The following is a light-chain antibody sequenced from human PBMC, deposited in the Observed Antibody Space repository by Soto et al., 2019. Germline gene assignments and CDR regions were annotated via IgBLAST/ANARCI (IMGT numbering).Light chain of an antibody. CDR1: SSDVGSYNL. CDR3: CSYAGSSTYV. V-gene: IGLV2-23*01. CDR2: EGS. J-gene: IGLJ1*01. Sequence: QSALTQPASVSGSPGQSITISCTGTSSDVGSYNLVSWYQQHPGKAPKLMIYEGSKRPSGVSNRSSGSKSGNTASLTISGLQAEEEADYYCCSYAGSSTYVFGTGTKVTVL.